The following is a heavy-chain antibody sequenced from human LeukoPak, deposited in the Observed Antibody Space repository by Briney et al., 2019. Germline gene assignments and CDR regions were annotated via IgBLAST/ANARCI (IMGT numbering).Heavy chain of an antibody. Sequence: GGSLRLSCAASGFTLSSYAMSWVRQAPGKGLEWVSAISGSGSSTYYADSVKGRFTISRDNSKNTVYLQLSSLRAEDTAVYYCARGGGYSYSYFDYWGQGTLVTVSS. D-gene: IGHD5-18*01. CDR1: GFTLSSYA. V-gene: IGHV3-23*01. CDR3: ARGGGYSYSYFDY. J-gene: IGHJ4*02. CDR2: ISGSGSST.